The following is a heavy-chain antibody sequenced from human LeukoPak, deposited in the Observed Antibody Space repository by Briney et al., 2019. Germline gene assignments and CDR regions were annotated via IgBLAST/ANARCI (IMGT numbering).Heavy chain of an antibody. CDR3: AKAEAALNDDAFDI. D-gene: IGHD1-1*01. J-gene: IGHJ3*02. CDR2: ISAYNGNT. CDR1: GYTFTIYG. Sequence: ASVKVSCKASGYTFTIYGISWVRQAPGQGLEWMGWISAYNGNTNYAQKLQGRVTMTTDTSTSTAYMELRSLRSDDTAVYYCAKAEAALNDDAFDIWGQGTMVTVSS. V-gene: IGHV1-18*01.